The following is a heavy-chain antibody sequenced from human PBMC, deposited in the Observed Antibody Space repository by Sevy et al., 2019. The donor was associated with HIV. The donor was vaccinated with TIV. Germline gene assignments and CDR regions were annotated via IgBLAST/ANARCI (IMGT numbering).Heavy chain of an antibody. V-gene: IGHV3-23*01. CDR2: LSFGCGKI. J-gene: IGHJ4*02. CDR3: AGEGCTKPHDY. CDR1: GFDFSIYS. D-gene: IGHD2-8*01. Sequence: GGSLRLSCAASGFDFSIYSMSWVRQAPGKGLECVSTLSFGCGKINYADSVKGRFTISRDNSKSSVYLQMNNMRVEDTAVYYCAGEGCTKPHDYWGQGTLVTVSS.